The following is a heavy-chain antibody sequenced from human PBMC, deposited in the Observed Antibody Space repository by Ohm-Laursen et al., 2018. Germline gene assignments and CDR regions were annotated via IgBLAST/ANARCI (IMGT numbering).Heavy chain of an antibody. CDR2: VYYSGST. J-gene: IGHJ4*02. CDR1: GASINSHH. Sequence: GTLSLTCTVSGASINSHHWSFIRQPPGKGLEWIAFVYYSGSTYYNPSLKSRVSMSVGTSNNQFSLQLRYVTAADTAVYYCASSGSPSRAWYSFDSWGQGTLVTVSS. D-gene: IGHD6-13*01. V-gene: IGHV4-59*11. CDR3: ASSGSPSRAWYSFDS.